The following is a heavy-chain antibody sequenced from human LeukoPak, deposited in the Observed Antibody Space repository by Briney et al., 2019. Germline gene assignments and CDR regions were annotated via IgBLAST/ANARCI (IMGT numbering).Heavy chain of an antibody. CDR1: GFSFSNAW. V-gene: IGHV3-15*01. D-gene: IGHD2-21*01. CDR3: TTDHDDSGGDGDFDY. Sequence: GGSLRLSCAASGFSFSNAWMSWVRQAPGKGLEWVGLIKSEGDGGTTDYAAPVKGRFTISRDDSENTVYLQMNSLKNEDTAVYYCTTDHDDSGGDGDFDYWGQGTLVTVSS. CDR2: IKSEGDGGTT. J-gene: IGHJ4*02.